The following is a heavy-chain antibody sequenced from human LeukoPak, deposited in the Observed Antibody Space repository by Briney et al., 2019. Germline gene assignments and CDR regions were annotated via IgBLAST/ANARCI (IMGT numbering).Heavy chain of an antibody. D-gene: IGHD4-17*01. CDR1: GFTFSTYG. CDR2: ISYDGSNK. V-gene: IGHV3-30*18. CDR3: ANYMTTVTTSAFDV. Sequence: PGRSRRLSCAASGFTFSTYGMHWARQAPGKGLEWVAVISYDGSNKYYGDSVKGRFTISRDNSKNTLHLQMNSLRPEDTAVYYCANYMTTVTTSAFDVWGQGTMVTVSS. J-gene: IGHJ3*01.